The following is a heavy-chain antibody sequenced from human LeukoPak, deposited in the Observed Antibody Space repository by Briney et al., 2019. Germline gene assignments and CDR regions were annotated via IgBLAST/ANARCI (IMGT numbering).Heavy chain of an antibody. Sequence: SETLSLTCAVYGGSFSGYYWSWIRQPPGKGLEWIGEINHSGSTNYNPSLKSRVTISVDTSKNQFSLKLSSVTAADTAVYYCARRGRTYCGGDCYPKVFDYWGQGTLVTVSS. J-gene: IGHJ4*02. CDR1: GGSFSGYY. CDR2: INHSGST. D-gene: IGHD2-21*02. CDR3: ARRGRTYCGGDCYPKVFDY. V-gene: IGHV4-34*01.